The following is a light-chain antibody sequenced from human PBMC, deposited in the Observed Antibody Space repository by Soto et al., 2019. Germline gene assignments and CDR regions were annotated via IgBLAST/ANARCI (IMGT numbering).Light chain of an antibody. CDR2: GAS. Sequence: EMVLTQSPATLSVSPGERATLSCRASQSLSNNLAWYQQKPGQAPRLLIYGASTRATGIPARFSGSGSGTDFTLTISSLQSEDFEVYHCQHRGTFGQGTKVEIK. CDR1: QSLSNN. J-gene: IGKJ1*01. V-gene: IGKV3-15*01. CDR3: QHRGT.